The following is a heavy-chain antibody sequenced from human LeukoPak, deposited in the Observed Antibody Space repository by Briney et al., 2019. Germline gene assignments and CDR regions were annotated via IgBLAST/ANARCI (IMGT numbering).Heavy chain of an antibody. CDR2: ISSSSSYI. V-gene: IGHV3-21*01. CDR3: ARGPDIVVVVAAMWFDP. J-gene: IGHJ5*02. CDR1: GFTFSSYS. Sequence: GGSLRLSCAASGFTFSSYSMNWVRQAPGKGPEWVSSISSSSSYIYYADSVKGRFTISRDNAKNSLYLQMNSLRAEDTAVYYCARGPDIVVVVAAMWFDPWGQGTLVTVSS. D-gene: IGHD2-15*01.